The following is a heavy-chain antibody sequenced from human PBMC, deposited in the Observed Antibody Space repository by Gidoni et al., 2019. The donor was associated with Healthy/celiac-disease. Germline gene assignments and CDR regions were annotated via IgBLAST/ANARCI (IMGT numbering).Heavy chain of an antibody. Sequence: EVQLLESGGGLVQPGRSLRLSCTASGFTFGDYVMIWVRQAPGKGQELVCFIRRKAYGGTTEYAAAVKGRFTISRDDSKTIAYLQMNSLKTEDTAVYYCTRAQGALREVDYWGQGTLVNVAS. V-gene: IGHV3-49*04. CDR3: TRAQGALREVDY. D-gene: IGHD3-16*01. CDR2: IRRKAYGGTT. CDR1: GFTFGDYV. J-gene: IGHJ4*02.